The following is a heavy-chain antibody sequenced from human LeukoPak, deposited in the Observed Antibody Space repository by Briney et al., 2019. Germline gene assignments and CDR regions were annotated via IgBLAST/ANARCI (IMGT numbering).Heavy chain of an antibody. CDR3: ARDRRPNTMVRGVPDH. J-gene: IGHJ4*02. D-gene: IGHD3-10*01. Sequence: GGSLRLSCAASGFTFSSYGMHWVRQAPGKGLEWVAVIWYDGSNKYYADSVKGRFTISRDNSKNTLYLQMNSLRAEDTAVYYCARDRRPNTMVRGVPDHWGQGTLVTVSS. CDR1: GFTFSSYG. CDR2: IWYDGSNK. V-gene: IGHV3-33*01.